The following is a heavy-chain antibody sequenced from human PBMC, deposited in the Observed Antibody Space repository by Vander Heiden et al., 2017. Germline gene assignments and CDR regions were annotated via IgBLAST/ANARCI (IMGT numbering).Heavy chain of an antibody. V-gene: IGHV1-2*02. CDR1: GYAFSGYY. D-gene: IGHD1-1*01. CDR2: INPNSGDT. CDR3: ARELAGVLDY. Sequence: QVQLVQSGAEVKRPGASVKVSCKAYGYAFSGYYIHWVRQAPGQGLEWMGWINPNSGDTDYAQKFPGRVTMTRDTSISTAYMELSGLRSDDTAVFYCARELAGVLDYWGQGTLVTVSS. J-gene: IGHJ4*02.